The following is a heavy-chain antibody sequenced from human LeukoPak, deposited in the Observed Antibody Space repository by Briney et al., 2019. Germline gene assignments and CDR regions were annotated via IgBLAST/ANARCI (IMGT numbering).Heavy chain of an antibody. CDR3: ARRSSSSNWFDP. J-gene: IGHJ5*02. CDR1: GGTFSSYA. Sequence: SVKVSCKASGGTFSSYAISWVRQAPGQGLEWMGGIIPIFGTANCAQKFQGRVTITTDESTSTAYMELSSLRSEDTAVYYCARRSSSSNWFDPWGQGTLVTVSS. V-gene: IGHV1-69*05. D-gene: IGHD6-6*01. CDR2: IIPIFGTA.